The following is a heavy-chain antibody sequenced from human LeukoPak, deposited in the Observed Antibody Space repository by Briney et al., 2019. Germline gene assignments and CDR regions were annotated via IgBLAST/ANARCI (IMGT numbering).Heavy chain of an antibody. Sequence: SQTLSLTCTVSGGSISSGGYYWSWIRQHPGKGLEWIGYIYYSGSTYYNPSLKSRVTISVDTSKNQFSLKLSSVTAADTAVYYCARLPYDSSGYYPGDDYWGQGALVIVSS. CDR1: GGSISSGGYY. D-gene: IGHD3-22*01. V-gene: IGHV4-31*03. CDR2: IYYSGST. J-gene: IGHJ4*02. CDR3: ARLPYDSSGYYPGDDY.